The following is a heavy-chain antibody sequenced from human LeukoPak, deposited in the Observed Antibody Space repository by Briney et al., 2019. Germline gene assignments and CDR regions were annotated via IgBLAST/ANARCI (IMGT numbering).Heavy chain of an antibody. CDR2: MSHDGSNK. CDR1: GFNFSVYA. J-gene: IGHJ6*02. D-gene: IGHD3-10*01. V-gene: IGHV3-30*18. CDR3: AKNHYGLGKYSVFGRGRDV. Sequence: GRSLSLSCAASGFNFSVYAMHWVRQAPGKGREWVTVMSHDGSNKFYADSVKGRFTVSRENSKNTVSLQMNTLRPEDTAGYYRAKNHYGLGKYSVFGRGRDVWGQGTTVTVSS.